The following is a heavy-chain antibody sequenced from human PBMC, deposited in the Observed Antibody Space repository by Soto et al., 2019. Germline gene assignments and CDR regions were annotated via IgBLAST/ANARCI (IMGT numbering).Heavy chain of an antibody. CDR2: ISGSGGST. CDR1: GFTFSSYA. V-gene: IGHV3-23*01. CDR3: ATMGVLQQQLASYYYYYYMDV. D-gene: IGHD6-13*01. J-gene: IGHJ6*03. Sequence: GGSLRLSCAASGFTFSSYAMSWVRQAPGKGLEWVSAISGSGGSTYYADSVKGRFTISRDNSKNTLYLQMNSLRAEDTAVYYCATMGVLQQQLASYYYYYYMDVWGKGTTVTVSS.